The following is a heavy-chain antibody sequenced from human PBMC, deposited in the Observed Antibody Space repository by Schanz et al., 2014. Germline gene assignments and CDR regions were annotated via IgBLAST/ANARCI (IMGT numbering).Heavy chain of an antibody. CDR1: GFTFSDYS. CDR2: IRSSSTPI. CDR3: LAPDYGMDV. V-gene: IGHV3-48*04. J-gene: IGHJ6*02. Sequence: EVQLVESGGGWVQPGGSLRLSCAASGFTFSDYSMNWVRQAPGKGPEWVSYIRSSSTPIYYADSVKGRFTISRDNAKNSLFLQMNSLRAEDTAVYYCLAPDYGMDVWGQGTLVTVSS.